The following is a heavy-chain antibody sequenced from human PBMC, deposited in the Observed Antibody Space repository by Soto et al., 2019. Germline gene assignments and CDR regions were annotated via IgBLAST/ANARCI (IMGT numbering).Heavy chain of an antibody. J-gene: IGHJ6*02. D-gene: IGHD3-22*01. V-gene: IGHV4-59*12. CDR3: ARFQLRGYSSGPGPRYDGMDV. CDR1: GGSISSYC. CDR2: IYYRGIT. Sequence: PSETLSLTCTVSGGSISSYCWRCIRQPPGKGLEWIGYIYYRGITNYNPSLTSRVTISVDTSKNQFSLKLSSLPAAEPAVYCCARFQLRGYSSGPGPRYDGMDVPGQGSTVTGSS.